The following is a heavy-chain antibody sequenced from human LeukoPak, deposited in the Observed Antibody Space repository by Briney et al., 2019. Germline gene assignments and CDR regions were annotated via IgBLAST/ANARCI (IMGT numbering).Heavy chain of an antibody. J-gene: IGHJ4*02. CDR3: ARDVYDYVWGSYSLDY. CDR1: GFTFSSYE. CDR2: ISSSGSTI. V-gene: IGHV3-48*03. Sequence: TGGSLRLSCAASGFTFSSYEMNWVRQAPGKGLGWVSYISSSGSTIYYADSVKGRFTISRDNAKNSLYLQMNSLRAEDTAVYYCARDVYDYVWGSYSLDYWGQGTLVTVSS. D-gene: IGHD3-16*01.